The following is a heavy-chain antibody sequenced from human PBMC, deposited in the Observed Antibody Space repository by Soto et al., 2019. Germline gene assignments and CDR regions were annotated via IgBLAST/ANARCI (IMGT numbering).Heavy chain of an antibody. V-gene: IGHV6-1*01. J-gene: IGHJ4*02. CDR1: GDSVSSNSAA. D-gene: IGHD3-22*01. CDR2: TYYRSKWYN. CDR3: AREGGNYYDSSGYYPIDY. Sequence: SQTLSLTCAISGDSVSSNSAAWNWIRQSPSRGLEWLGRTYYRSKWYNDYAVSVKSRITINPDTSKNSLYLQMDSLRAEDTALYYCAREGGNYYDSSGYYPIDYWGQGMLVTVSS.